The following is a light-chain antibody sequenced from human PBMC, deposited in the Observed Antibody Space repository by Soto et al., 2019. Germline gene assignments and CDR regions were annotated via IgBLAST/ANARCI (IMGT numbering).Light chain of an antibody. CDR1: SSNIGGTNY. CDR2: SNN. V-gene: IGLV1-47*02. J-gene: IGLJ1*01. CDR3: GSWDSSLSAYV. Sequence: QSVLTQPPSASGTPGQRVTISCSGSSSNIGGTNYAYWYQQLPGAAPKLLMHSNNLRPSGVPERISGSKFGTAASLAISGLRSEDEAVYYCGSWDSSLSAYVFATGTKVTVL.